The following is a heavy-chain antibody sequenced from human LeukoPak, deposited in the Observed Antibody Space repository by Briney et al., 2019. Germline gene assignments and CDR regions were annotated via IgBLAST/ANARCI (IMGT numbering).Heavy chain of an antibody. Sequence: ASVKVPCKASGYTFTGYSIHWVRQAPGQGLEWMGWINLKSGGTNYAQKFQGRVTMTRDTSVSTAYMELSRLRSDDTAVYYCARSRSGTYSAWGQGSLVTVSS. CDR2: INLKSGGT. V-gene: IGHV1-2*02. CDR1: GYTFTGYS. CDR3: ARSRSGTYSA. J-gene: IGHJ4*02. D-gene: IGHD1-26*01.